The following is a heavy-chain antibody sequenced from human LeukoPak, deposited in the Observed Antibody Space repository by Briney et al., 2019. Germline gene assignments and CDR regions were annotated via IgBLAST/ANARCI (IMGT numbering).Heavy chain of an antibody. D-gene: IGHD3-22*01. CDR2: IYYSGST. V-gene: IGHV4-39*01. Sequence: SETLSLTCTVSGGSINSSSYYWGWIRQPPGKGLEWIGSIYYSGSTYYNPSLKSRVTISVDTSKNQFSLKLSSVTAADTAVYYCAWTYYYDSSFYHYWGQGTLVTVSS. J-gene: IGHJ4*02. CDR3: AWTYYYDSSFYHY. CDR1: GGSINSSSYY.